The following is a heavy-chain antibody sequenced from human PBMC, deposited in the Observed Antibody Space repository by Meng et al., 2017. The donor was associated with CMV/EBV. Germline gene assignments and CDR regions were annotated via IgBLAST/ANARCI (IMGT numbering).Heavy chain of an antibody. V-gene: IGHV2-5*02. CDR1: RLSLSTSGVG. D-gene: IGHD6-13*01. J-gene: IGHJ5*02. Sequence: ISHQERAQILVHLTQTLPLTCTSSRLSLSTSGVGVGGIRQTPGQALDWLALIYCDDDKRYSPSLKSRLTITKDTSKNQGVLTMTNMDPVDTATYYCAHKGRRMAAAGINWFDPWGQGTLVTVSS. CDR2: IYCDDDK. CDR3: AHKGRRMAAAGINWFDP.